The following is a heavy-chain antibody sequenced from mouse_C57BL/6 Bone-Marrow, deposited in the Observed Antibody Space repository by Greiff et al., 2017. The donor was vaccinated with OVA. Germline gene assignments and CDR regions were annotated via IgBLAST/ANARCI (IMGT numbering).Heavy chain of an antibody. CDR1: GYTFTDYN. V-gene: IGHV1-22*01. D-gene: IGHD2-4*01. CDR3: ARHYDYDEGWYFDV. J-gene: IGHJ1*03. CDR2: INPNNGGT. Sequence: EVQLQQSGPELVKPGASVKMSCKASGYTFTDYNMHWVKQSPGKSLEWIGYINPNNGGTSYNQKFKGKATLTVNKSSSTAYMELRSLTSEESAVYYCARHYDYDEGWYFDVWRTGTTVTVSS.